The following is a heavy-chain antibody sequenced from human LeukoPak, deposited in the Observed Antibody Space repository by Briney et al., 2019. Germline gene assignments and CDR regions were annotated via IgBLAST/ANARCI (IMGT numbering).Heavy chain of an antibody. CDR1: GGSFSGYY. V-gene: IGHV4-34*01. D-gene: IGHD3-22*01. J-gene: IGHJ4*02. CDR2: INHSGST. Sequence: SETLSLTCAVYGGSFSGYYWSWIRQPPGKGLEWIGEINHSGSTNYNPSLKSRVTISVDTSKNQFSLKLSSVTAADTAVYYCARAPGGYYDSLYYFDYWGQGTLVTVSS. CDR3: ARAPGGYYDSLYYFDY.